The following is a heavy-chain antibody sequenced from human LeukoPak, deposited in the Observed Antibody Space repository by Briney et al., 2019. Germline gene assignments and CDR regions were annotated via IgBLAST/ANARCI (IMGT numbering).Heavy chain of an antibody. CDR3: ARKPDGHFPFDY. CDR1: GGSISSYY. CDR2: IYYSGST. V-gene: IGHV4-59*12. Sequence: SETLSLTCTVSGGSISSYYWSWIRQPPGKGLEWIGYIYYSGSTNYNPSLKSRVTISVDTSKNQFSLKLSSVTAVDTAVYYCARKPDGHFPFDYWGQGTLATVSS. D-gene: IGHD1-14*01. J-gene: IGHJ4*02.